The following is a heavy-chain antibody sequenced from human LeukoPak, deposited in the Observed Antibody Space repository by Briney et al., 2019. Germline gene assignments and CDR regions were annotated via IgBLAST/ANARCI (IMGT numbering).Heavy chain of an antibody. CDR1: GFSVSNDY. Sequence: GGSLRLSCAVSGFSVSNDYMNWVRQAPGKGLEWVSLIYSRGGTSYADSVKGRFTISRDSSKNTLFLQMNSLRVEDTAVYYCARDPPGIAASGTYYWGQGTLVTVSS. CDR3: ARDPPGIAASGTYY. D-gene: IGHD6-13*01. J-gene: IGHJ4*02. V-gene: IGHV3-53*01. CDR2: IYSRGGT.